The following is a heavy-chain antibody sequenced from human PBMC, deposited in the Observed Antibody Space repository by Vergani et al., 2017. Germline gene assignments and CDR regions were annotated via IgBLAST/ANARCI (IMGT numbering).Heavy chain of an antibody. Sequence: QLQLQESGSGLVKPSQTLSLNCAASGGSISSGAFSWGWIRQPPGRGLQWIGHIFQSGSPDYNASLKSRVNISLDKSKNHFSLSLSSVTAADTAVYYCARGLRDWYANNWFDPWGQGTLVTVSS. CDR3: ARGLRDWYANNWFDP. CDR2: IFQSGSP. CDR1: GGSISSGAFS. J-gene: IGHJ5*02. V-gene: IGHV4-30-2*01. D-gene: IGHD3/OR15-3a*01.